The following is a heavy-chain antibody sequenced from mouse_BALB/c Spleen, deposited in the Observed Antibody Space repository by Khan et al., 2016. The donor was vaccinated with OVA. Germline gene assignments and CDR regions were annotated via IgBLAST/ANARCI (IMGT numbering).Heavy chain of an antibody. J-gene: IGHJ3*01. CDR1: GFSLTSYG. V-gene: IGHV2-2*02. Sequence: VKLLESGPGLVQPSQSLSITCTVSGFSLTSYGVHWVRQSPGKGLEWLGVIWSGGSTDYNAAFISRLSISKDNSKSQVFFKMNSLQANDTAIYYCARNYDYDEGLVYWGQGTLVTVSA. CDR3: ARNYDYDEGLVY. D-gene: IGHD2-4*01. CDR2: IWSGGST.